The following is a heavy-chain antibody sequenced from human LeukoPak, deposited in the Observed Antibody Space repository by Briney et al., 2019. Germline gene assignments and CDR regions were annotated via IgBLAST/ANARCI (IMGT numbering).Heavy chain of an antibody. CDR3: ARDRDGYNSPSYFDY. CDR1: GGSIRSYY. Sequence: PSETLSLTCTVSGGSIRSYYWSWIRQPPGKGLEWIGYIYYSGSTNYNPSLKSRVTISVDTSKNQFSLKLSSVTAADTAVYYCARDRDGYNSPSYFDYWGQGTLVTVSS. D-gene: IGHD5-24*01. J-gene: IGHJ4*02. CDR2: IYYSGST. V-gene: IGHV4-59*01.